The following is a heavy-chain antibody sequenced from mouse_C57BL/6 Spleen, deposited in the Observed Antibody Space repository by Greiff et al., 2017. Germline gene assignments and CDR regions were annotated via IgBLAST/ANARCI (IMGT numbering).Heavy chain of an antibody. D-gene: IGHD1-3*01. J-gene: IGHJ1*03. Sequence: EVTLMESGGGLVKPGGSLKLSCAASGFTFSSYAMSWVRQTPEKRLEWVATISDGCSYTYYPDKVKGRFTISRDNTKNNLYLKMSHLKSEDTAMYYCAIVVPGSWYFDVWGTGTTVTVSS. CDR1: GFTFSSYA. CDR2: ISDGCSYT. CDR3: AIVVPGSWYFDV. V-gene: IGHV5-4*03.